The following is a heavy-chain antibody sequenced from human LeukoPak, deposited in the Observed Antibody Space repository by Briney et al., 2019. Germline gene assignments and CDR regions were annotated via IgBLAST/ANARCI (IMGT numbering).Heavy chain of an antibody. J-gene: IGHJ6*02. CDR1: GFTFSSYS. CDR2: ISSSSSYI. CDR3: ARDLYCGGDCYSDGMDV. D-gene: IGHD2-21*02. Sequence: GGSLRLSCAASGFTFSSYSMNWVRQAPGKGLEWVSSISSSSSYIYYADSVKGRFTISRDNAKNSLYLQMNSLRAEDTAVYYCARDLYCGGDCYSDGMDVWGQGTTVTVSS. V-gene: IGHV3-21*01.